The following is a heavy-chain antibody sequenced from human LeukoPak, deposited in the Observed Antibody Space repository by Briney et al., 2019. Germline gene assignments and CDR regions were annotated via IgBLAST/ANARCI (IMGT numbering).Heavy chain of an antibody. J-gene: IGHJ4*02. D-gene: IGHD5-24*01. CDR3: ATEGHGYNYY. CDR1: GFTFSNYG. Sequence: GGSLRLSCAASGFTFSNYGMHWVRQAPGKGLEWVAVISYDGSNKYYADSVKGRFTISRDNSKNTLYLQMNSLRAEDTAVYYCATEGHGYNYYWGQGTLVTVSS. V-gene: IGHV3-30*03. CDR2: ISYDGSNK.